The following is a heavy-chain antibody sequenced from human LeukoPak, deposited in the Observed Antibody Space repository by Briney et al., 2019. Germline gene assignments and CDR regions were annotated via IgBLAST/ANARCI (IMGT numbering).Heavy chain of an antibody. Sequence: PGGSLRLSCAASGFILSDYFISWVRQAPGKGLEWLSYVSTTGSHTNYADSVKGRFTISRDNVKKSLYLQMNSLRPDDTAVYYCARGGGYAFDIWGQGTVVTVSS. J-gene: IGHJ3*02. CDR3: ARGGGYAFDI. D-gene: IGHD6-25*01. V-gene: IGHV3-11*05. CDR2: VSTTGSHT. CDR1: GFILSDYF.